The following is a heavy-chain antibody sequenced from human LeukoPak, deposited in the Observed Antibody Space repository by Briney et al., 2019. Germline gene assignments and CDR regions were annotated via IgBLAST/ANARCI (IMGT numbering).Heavy chain of an antibody. Sequence: ASVKVSCKASGYTFTSYGISWVRQAPGQGLEWMGWISAYNGNTNYAQKLQGRVTITWNTSISTAYMELSSLRSEDTAVYYCARDSYGVATDYYYYYMDVWGKGTTVTVSS. J-gene: IGHJ6*03. CDR2: ISAYNGNT. CDR3: ARDSYGVATDYYYYYMDV. V-gene: IGHV1-18*01. CDR1: GYTFTSYG. D-gene: IGHD5-12*01.